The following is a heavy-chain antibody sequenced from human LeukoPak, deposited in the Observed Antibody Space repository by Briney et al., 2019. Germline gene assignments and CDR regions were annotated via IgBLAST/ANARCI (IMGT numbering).Heavy chain of an antibody. CDR3: ARGGAATDPSVFDY. J-gene: IGHJ4*02. CDR2: IYHSGST. CDR1: GYSISSGYY. V-gene: IGHV4-38-2*02. Sequence: SETLSLTCTVSGYSISSGYYWGWIRQPPGKGLEWIGSIYHSGSTYYNPSLKSRVTISVDTSKNQFSLKLSSVTAADTAVYYCARGGAATDPSVFDYWGQGTLVTVSS. D-gene: IGHD2-15*01.